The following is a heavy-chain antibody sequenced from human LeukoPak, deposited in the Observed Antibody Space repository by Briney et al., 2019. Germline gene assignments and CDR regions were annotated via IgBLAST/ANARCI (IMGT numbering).Heavy chain of an antibody. CDR2: ISGSGGST. D-gene: IGHD3-10*01. CDR1: GFTFSSYG. Sequence: GGSLRLCCAASGFTFSSYGMSWVRQAPGKGLEWVSAISGSGGSTYYTDSVKGRFTISGDNSKNTLYLQMNSLRAEDTAVYYCAKTYYGSGSYALNYFDYWGQGTLVTVSS. CDR3: AKTYYGSGSYALNYFDY. J-gene: IGHJ4*02. V-gene: IGHV3-23*01.